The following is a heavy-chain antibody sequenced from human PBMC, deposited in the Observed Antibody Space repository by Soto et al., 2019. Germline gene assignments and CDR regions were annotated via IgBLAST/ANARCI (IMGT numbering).Heavy chain of an antibody. D-gene: IGHD3-16*01. CDR2: ISYSGST. J-gene: IGHJ4*02. CDR1: GGSMSSHY. V-gene: IGHV4-59*11. Sequence: SEPLSLTCTVSGGSMSSHYWTWLRQPPGKGLECIGYISYSGSTYYNPSLKSRVTISADTSRNQFSLKLSSVIAADTAVYYCARADPDASVGYWGQGTLVTVYS. CDR3: ARADPDASVGY.